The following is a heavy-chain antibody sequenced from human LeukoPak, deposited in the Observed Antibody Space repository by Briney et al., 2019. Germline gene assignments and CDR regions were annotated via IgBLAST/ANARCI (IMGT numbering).Heavy chain of an antibody. Sequence: SETLSLTCAVSGGSISSSNWWSWVRQPPGKGLEWIGEIYHSGSTNYNPSLKSRVTISVDKSKNQFSLKLSSVTAADTAVYYCARNNLYYYDSTHGMDVWGQGTTVTVSS. D-gene: IGHD3-22*01. V-gene: IGHV4-4*02. CDR3: ARNNLYYYDSTHGMDV. J-gene: IGHJ6*02. CDR1: GGSISSSNW. CDR2: IYHSGST.